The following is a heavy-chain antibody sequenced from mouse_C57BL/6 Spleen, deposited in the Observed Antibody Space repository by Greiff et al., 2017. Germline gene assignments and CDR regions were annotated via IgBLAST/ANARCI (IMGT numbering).Heavy chain of an antibody. Sequence: EVKVVESGGGLVKPGGSLKLSCAASGFTFSSYAMSWVRQTPEKRLEWVATISDGGSYTYYPDNVKGRFTISRDNAKNNLYLQMSHLKSEDTAMYYCASGNLFAYWGQGTLVTVSA. CDR3: ASGNLFAY. J-gene: IGHJ3*01. D-gene: IGHD2-1*01. CDR1: GFTFSSYA. V-gene: IGHV5-4*03. CDR2: ISDGGSYT.